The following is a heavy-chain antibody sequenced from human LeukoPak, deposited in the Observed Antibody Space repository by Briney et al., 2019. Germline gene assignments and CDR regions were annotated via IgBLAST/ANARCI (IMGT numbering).Heavy chain of an antibody. CDR1: GGSISSYY. Sequence: PSETLSLTCTVSGGSISSYYWSWIRQPPGKGLEWIGYTYYSGSTNYNPSLKSRVTISVDTSKNQFSLKLSSVTAADTAVYYCARLAGGLQDYWGQGTLVTVSS. D-gene: IGHD5-24*01. CDR3: ARLAGGLQDY. CDR2: TYYSGST. J-gene: IGHJ4*02. V-gene: IGHV4-59*08.